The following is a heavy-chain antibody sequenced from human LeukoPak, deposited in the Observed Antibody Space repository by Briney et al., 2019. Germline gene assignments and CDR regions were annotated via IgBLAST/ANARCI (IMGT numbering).Heavy chain of an antibody. D-gene: IGHD3-22*01. CDR1: GYTFTGYY. V-gene: IGHV1-69*13. Sequence: SVKVSCKASGYTFTGYYMHWVRQAPGQGLEWMGGIIPIFGTANYAQKFQGRVTITADESTNTAYMELSSLRSEDTAVYYCAKYYDSSSFYWAFDYWGQGTLVTVSS. J-gene: IGHJ4*02. CDR3: AKYYDSSSFYWAFDY. CDR2: IIPIFGTA.